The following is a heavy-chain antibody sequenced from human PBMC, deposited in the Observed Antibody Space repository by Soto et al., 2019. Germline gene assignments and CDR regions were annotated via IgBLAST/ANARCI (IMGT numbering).Heavy chain of an antibody. CDR1: GFTFQNYH. V-gene: IGHV1-46*02. Sequence: QVQLVQSGAEVKEPGASVKVSCKASGFTFQNYHMHWVRQAPGQGLEWMGIIHPSGDTTTYAQNFQGRRAMTRDTSTNTAYMELSSLTSEDTAVYYCAKDLWGSWTVDYWGQGTLITVSS. J-gene: IGHJ4*02. D-gene: IGHD3-16*01. CDR2: IHPSGDTT. CDR3: AKDLWGSWTVDY.